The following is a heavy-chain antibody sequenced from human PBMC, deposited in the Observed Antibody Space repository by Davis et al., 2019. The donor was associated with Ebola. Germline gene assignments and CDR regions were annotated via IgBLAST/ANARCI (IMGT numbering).Heavy chain of an antibody. V-gene: IGHV4-4*07. Sequence: MPSETLSLTCTVSGGSITSYYWSWIRQPAGKGLEWIGRIYPSGSTNYNPSLKSRVTMSVDTSKNQFSLKLSSVTAADTAVYYCARDPFSNWFDPWGQGTLVTVSS. J-gene: IGHJ5*02. CDR3: ARDPFSNWFDP. CDR1: GGSITSYY. CDR2: IYPSGST.